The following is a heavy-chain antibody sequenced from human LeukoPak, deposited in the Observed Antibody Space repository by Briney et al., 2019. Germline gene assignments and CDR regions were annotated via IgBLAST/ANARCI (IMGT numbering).Heavy chain of an antibody. CDR3: ARFTTNYDILTGYLIWFDP. J-gene: IGHJ5*02. Sequence: PGGSPRLSCAASGFTSSSYVMNWVRQAPGKGLEWVSYISSSGSTIYYADSGKGRFTISRANAKKSLYLQINSLRAEDPAVYYSARFTTNYDILTGYLIWFDPWGQGTLVTVS. CDR1: GFTSSSYV. CDR2: ISSSGSTI. V-gene: IGHV3-48*03. D-gene: IGHD3-9*01.